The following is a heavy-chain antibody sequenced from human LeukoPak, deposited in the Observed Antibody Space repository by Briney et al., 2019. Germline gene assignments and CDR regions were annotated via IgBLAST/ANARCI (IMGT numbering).Heavy chain of an antibody. J-gene: IGHJ6*02. V-gene: IGHV4-59*08. CDR2: IYYSGST. D-gene: IGHD4-23*01. CDR3: ARHEGGTVVTPFYYYGMDV. CDR1: GGSISSYY. Sequence: SETLSLTCTVSGGSISSYYWSWIRQPPGKGLEWIGYIYYSGSTNYNPSLKSRVTISVDTSKNQFSLKLSSVTAADTAVYYWARHEGGTVVTPFYYYGMDVWGQGTTVTVSS.